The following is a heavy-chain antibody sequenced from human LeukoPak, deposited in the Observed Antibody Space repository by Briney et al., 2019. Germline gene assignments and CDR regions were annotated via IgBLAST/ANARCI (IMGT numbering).Heavy chain of an antibody. CDR1: GGSISSYY. V-gene: IGHV4-59*01. D-gene: IGHD3-3*01. CDR3: ARTYDFWSGPRFDY. CDR2: IYYSGST. Sequence: PSETLSLTCTVSGGSISSYYWSWIRQPPGKGLEWIGYIYYSGSTNYNPSLKSRVTISVDTSKNQFSLKLSSVTAADAAVYYCARTYDFWSGPRFDYWGRGTLVTVSS. J-gene: IGHJ4*02.